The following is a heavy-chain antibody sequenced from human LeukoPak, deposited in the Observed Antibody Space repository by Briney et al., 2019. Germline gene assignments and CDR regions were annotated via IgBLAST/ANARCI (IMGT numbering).Heavy chain of an antibody. CDR2: ISSSSSYI. CDR3: ARDRAITMIVEIDY. Sequence: KPGGSLRLSCAASGFTFSSYAMSWVRQAPGRGLEWVSSISSSSSYIYYAGSVKGRFTISRDNAKNSLYLQMNSLRAEDTAVYYCARDRAITMIVEIDYWGQGTLVTVSS. V-gene: IGHV3-21*01. D-gene: IGHD3-22*01. CDR1: GFTFSSYA. J-gene: IGHJ4*02.